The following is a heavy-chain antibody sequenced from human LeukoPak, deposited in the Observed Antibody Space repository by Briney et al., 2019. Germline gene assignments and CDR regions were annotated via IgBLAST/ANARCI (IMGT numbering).Heavy chain of an antibody. J-gene: IGHJ4*02. Sequence: SETLSLTCTVSNGSISSYCWSWIRQPPGKGLEYIGYIYHSGTTNYNPSLKSRVTMSVDTSKNEFSLKLSSVTAADTAVYYCATLSYYGSTYCFDYWGQGTLVTVSS. CDR3: ATLSYYGSTYCFDY. V-gene: IGHV4-59*12. CDR2: IYHSGTT. D-gene: IGHD3-10*01. CDR1: NGSISSYC.